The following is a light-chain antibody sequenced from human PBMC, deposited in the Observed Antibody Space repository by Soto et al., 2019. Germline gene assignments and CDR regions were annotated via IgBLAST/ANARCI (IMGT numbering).Light chain of an antibody. V-gene: IGKV3-20*01. Sequence: EIVLTQSPGTLSLSPGERATLSCRASQSVSSNFLAWYQQKPGQAPRLLIYGASSRATGIPDRFSGSGSGTDFTLTISRLDPEDFAVYYCQQYGSSPRTFGQGTKVETK. CDR3: QQYGSSPRT. CDR2: GAS. J-gene: IGKJ1*01. CDR1: QSVSSNF.